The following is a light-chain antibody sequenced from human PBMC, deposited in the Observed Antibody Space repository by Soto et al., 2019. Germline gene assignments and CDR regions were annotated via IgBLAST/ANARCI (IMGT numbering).Light chain of an antibody. J-gene: IGLJ1*01. CDR3: SSYPSSRTYV. CDR2: DVS. V-gene: IGLV2-14*03. Sequence: QSALTQPASVSGSPGQSITISCTGTSSDFGGYNYVSWYQQHPGKAPKLMIYDVSNRPSGVSNRVSGSKSGNTASLTISGLQAEDEADYYCSSYPSSRTYVFGTWTKLTVL. CDR1: SSDFGGYNY.